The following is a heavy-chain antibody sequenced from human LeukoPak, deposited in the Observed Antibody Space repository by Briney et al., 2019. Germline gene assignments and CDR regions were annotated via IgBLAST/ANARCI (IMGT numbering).Heavy chain of an antibody. V-gene: IGHV4-4*02. CDR2: TYHAGHI. J-gene: IGHJ5*02. CDR3: ARLSGVAAAGRPGVRIYNWFDP. D-gene: IGHD6-13*01. CDR1: GGSISSENW. Sequence: PSETLSLTCGVFGGSISSENWWNWVRQPPGQGLEWIGETYHAGHINYNPSLKSRVTISIDKSKNQLYLKVTSVTAADTAVYYCARLSGVAAAGRPGVRIYNWFDPWGQGTLVTVSS.